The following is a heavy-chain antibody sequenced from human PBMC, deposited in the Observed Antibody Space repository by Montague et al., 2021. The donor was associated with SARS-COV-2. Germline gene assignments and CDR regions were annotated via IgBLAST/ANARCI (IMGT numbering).Heavy chain of an antibody. CDR3: ATYWQGGSGRGS. CDR1: GVSVRNRYTH. D-gene: IGHD3-10*01. Sequence: SETLSLTCTVSGVSVRNRYTHWSWIRQSPGKGLEWIGHIDYGGSPNYSPSLHSRVTISLDTSKNQLSLRLNSATAADTAVYYCATYWQGGSGRGSWGQGTLVTVSS. V-gene: IGHV4-61*01. CDR2: IDYGGSP. J-gene: IGHJ5*02.